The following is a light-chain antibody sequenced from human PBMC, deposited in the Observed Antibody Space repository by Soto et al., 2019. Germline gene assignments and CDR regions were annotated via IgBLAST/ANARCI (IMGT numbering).Light chain of an antibody. Sequence: EIVLTQSPGTLSLSPGERATLYCRASQSVSSNYLAWYQQKPGQAPRPLIYGASSRATGIPDRFSGSGAGTDLTLTISRLEPEDFAVYYCQQYGSSPWTFGQGTKVEIK. V-gene: IGKV3-20*01. J-gene: IGKJ1*01. CDR3: QQYGSSPWT. CDR1: QSVSSNY. CDR2: GAS.